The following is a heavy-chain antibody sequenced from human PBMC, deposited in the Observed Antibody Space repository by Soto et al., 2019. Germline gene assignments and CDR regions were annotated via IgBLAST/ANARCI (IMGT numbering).Heavy chain of an antibody. J-gene: IGHJ4*02. CDR2: ISSSSSTI. V-gene: IGHV3-48*01. Sequence: GGSLRLSCAASGFTFSSYSMNWVRQAPGKGLEWVSYISSSSSTIYYADSVKGRFTISRDNAKNSLYLQMNSLRAEDTAVYYCASPYCSGGSCSPFYFNWGQGTLVTVSS. D-gene: IGHD2-15*01. CDR1: GFTFSSYS. CDR3: ASPYCSGGSCSPFYFN.